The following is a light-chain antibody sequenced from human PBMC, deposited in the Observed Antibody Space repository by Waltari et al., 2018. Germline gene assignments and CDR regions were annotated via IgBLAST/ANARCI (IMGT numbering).Light chain of an antibody. CDR2: KNS. CDR3: AAWDDGWSGPWV. CDR1: KSNIGNNS. V-gene: IGLV1-47*01. J-gene: IGLJ3*02. Sequence: QSVLTQPPSTSATPGQRVTISCSGSKSNIGNNSVYWYQQVPGMAPKLIIYKNSQRPSGVPARCSGSKSGTSASLAISGLRSEDEATYHCAAWDDGWSGPWVFGGGTRVTVL.